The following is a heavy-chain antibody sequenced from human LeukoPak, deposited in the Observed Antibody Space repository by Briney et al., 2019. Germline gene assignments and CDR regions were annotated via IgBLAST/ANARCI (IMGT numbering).Heavy chain of an antibody. V-gene: IGHV4-38-2*01. Sequence: SETLSLTCAVSGFSISSPYYWGWIRPPPGKGLEWIGSVYHGGNTYSNPSLRSRVTISVDTSKNQFSLELTSVTAADTAVYYCVRTRTSRNIGTDKWGQGTLVSVSS. J-gene: IGHJ4*02. CDR3: VRTRTSRNIGTDK. CDR1: GFSISSPYY. CDR2: VYHGGNT. D-gene: IGHD2/OR15-2a*01.